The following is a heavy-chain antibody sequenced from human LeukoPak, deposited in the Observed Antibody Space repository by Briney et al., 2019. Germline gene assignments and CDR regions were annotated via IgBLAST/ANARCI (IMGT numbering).Heavy chain of an antibody. V-gene: IGHV1-2*02. CDR3: AREETSYYYGSGSYSARGY. J-gene: IGHJ4*02. CDR1: GYTFTGYY. CDR2: INPNSGGT. D-gene: IGHD3-10*01. Sequence: ASVKVSCKASGYTFTGYYMHWVRQAPGQGLEWMGWINPNSGGTNYAQKFQGRVTMTRDTSISTAYMELSRLRSDDTAVYYCAREETSYYYGSGSYSARGYWGQGTLVTVSS.